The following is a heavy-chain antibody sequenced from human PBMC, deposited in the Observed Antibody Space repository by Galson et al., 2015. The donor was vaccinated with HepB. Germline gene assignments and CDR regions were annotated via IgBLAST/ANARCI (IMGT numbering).Heavy chain of an antibody. J-gene: IGHJ3*01. CDR2: IYPGDSDA. Sequence: QSGAEVKKPGESLKISCKDSGYSFTSYWIGWVRQMPGKGLEWMGVIYPGDSDARYRPSFQGQVTISADKSISTAYLQWSSLEASDTAMYYCARLLSRAFDLWGQGTMVTVSS. V-gene: IGHV5-51*01. CDR3: ARLLSRAFDL. CDR1: GYSFTSYW.